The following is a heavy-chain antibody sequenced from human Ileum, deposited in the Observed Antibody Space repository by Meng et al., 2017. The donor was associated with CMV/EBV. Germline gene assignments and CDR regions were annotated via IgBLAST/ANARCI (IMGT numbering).Heavy chain of an antibody. D-gene: IGHD2-2*01. CDR1: GYTFTSYD. V-gene: IGHV1-8*01. CDR3: ARTCSSTSCYYYYYYGMDV. CDR2: MNPNSGNT. Sequence: ASVKVSCKASGYTFTSYDINWVRQATGQGLEWMGWMNPNSGNTGYAQKFRGRVTMTRNTSISTAYMELSSLRSEDTAVYYCARTCSSTSCYYYYYYGMDVWGQGTTVTVSS. J-gene: IGHJ6*02.